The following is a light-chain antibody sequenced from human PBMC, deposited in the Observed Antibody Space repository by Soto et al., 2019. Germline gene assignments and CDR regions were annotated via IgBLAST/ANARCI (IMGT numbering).Light chain of an antibody. Sequence: QSALTQPASVSGSPGQSITISCTGTSSDVGGYNYISWYQQHPGKAPELMIYDVSNRPSGVSNRFSGSKSGNTASLTISGLQAEDEADYYCNSYTSSSTLVVFGGGTKLTVL. J-gene: IGLJ2*01. CDR2: DVS. CDR3: NSYTSSSTLVV. CDR1: SSDVGGYNY. V-gene: IGLV2-14*01.